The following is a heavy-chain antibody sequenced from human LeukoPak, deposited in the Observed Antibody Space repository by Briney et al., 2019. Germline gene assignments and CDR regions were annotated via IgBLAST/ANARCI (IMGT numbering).Heavy chain of an antibody. CDR1: GGSISSSSYY. CDR2: IYYSGST. CDR3: APNSYSYGRWFDP. J-gene: IGHJ5*02. Sequence: SETLSLTCTVSGGSISSSSYYWGWIRQPPGKGLEWIGSIYYSGSTYYNPSLKSRVTISVDTSKNQFSLKLSSVTAADTAVYYCAPNSYSYGRWFDPWGQGTLVTVSS. D-gene: IGHD5-18*01. V-gene: IGHV4-39*01.